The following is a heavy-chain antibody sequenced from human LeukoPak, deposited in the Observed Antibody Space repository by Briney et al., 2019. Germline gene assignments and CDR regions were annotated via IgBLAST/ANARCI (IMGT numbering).Heavy chain of an antibody. CDR3: ARQGDDGRAYDH. CDR2: IYYSGST. V-gene: IGHV4-59*08. D-gene: IGHD4/OR15-4a*01. CDR1: GGSISSNY. J-gene: IGHJ4*02. Sequence: PSETLSLTCTVSGGSISSNYWGWIRQPPGKGLEWIGYIYYSGSTNSNPSLKSRVTIPVDTSKNQFSLKLTSVTAADTAVYYCARQGDDGRAYDHWGQGTLVTVSS.